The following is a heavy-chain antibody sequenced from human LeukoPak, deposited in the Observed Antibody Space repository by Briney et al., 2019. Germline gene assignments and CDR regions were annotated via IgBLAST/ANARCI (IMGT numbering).Heavy chain of an antibody. CDR2: IYYSGST. J-gene: IGHJ3*02. V-gene: IGHV4-39*01. Sequence: GSLRLSCAASGFTFSDYYMSWIRQAPGKGLEWIGSIYYSGSTYYNPSLKSRVTISVDTSKNQFSLKLSSVTAADTAVYFCARPTFSGYYSGPFDIWGQGTIVTVSS. D-gene: IGHD3-22*01. CDR1: GFTFSDYY. CDR3: ARPTFSGYYSGPFDI.